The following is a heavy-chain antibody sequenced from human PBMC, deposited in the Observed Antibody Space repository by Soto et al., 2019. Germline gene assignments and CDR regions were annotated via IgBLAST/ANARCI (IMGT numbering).Heavy chain of an antibody. CDR3: ARRRGSWSGYSINYGMDV. CDR1: GYSFTSYW. Sequence: GESLKISCKGSGYSFTSYWIGWVRQMPGKGLEWMGIIYPGDSDTRYSPSFQGQVTISADKSISTAYLQWSSLKASDTAMYYCARRRGSWSGYSINYGMDVWGQGTTVTVTS. J-gene: IGHJ6*02. CDR2: IYPGDSDT. D-gene: IGHD3-3*01. V-gene: IGHV5-51*01.